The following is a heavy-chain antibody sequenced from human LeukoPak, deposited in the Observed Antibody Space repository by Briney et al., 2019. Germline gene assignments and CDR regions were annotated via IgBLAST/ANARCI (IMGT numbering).Heavy chain of an antibody. D-gene: IGHD1-14*01. J-gene: IGHJ3*02. CDR3: ARVPRKGFDI. CDR1: GGSISSGGYS. V-gene: IGHV4-30-2*01. CDR2: IYHSGST. Sequence: SQTLSLTCAVSGGSISSGGYSWSWIRQPPGKGLEWIGYIYHSGSTYYNPSLKSRVTISVDTSKNQFSLKLSSVTAADTAVYYCARVPRKGFDIWGQGTMVTVSS.